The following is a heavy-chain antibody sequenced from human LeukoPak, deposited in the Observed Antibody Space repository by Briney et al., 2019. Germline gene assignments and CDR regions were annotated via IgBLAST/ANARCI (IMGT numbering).Heavy chain of an antibody. J-gene: IGHJ5*01. Sequence: NSSETLSLTCTVSGGSISSGGYYWTWIRQRPGKGLEWIGHIYYSGSTYYNPSLKSRVSISVDTSKNQFSLKLNSATAEDTAVYYCARDRDGYNLDSWGQGTLVTVSS. CDR2: IYYSGST. D-gene: IGHD5-24*01. V-gene: IGHV4-31*03. CDR3: ARDRDGYNLDS. CDR1: GGSISSGGYY.